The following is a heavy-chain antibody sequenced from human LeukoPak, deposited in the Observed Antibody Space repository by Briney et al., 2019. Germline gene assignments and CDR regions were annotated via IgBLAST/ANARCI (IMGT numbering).Heavy chain of an antibody. Sequence: PSETLSLTCAVYGGSFSGYYWSWIRQPPGKGLEWIGEINHSGSTNYNPSLKSRVTISVDTSKNQFSLKLSSVTAADTAVYYCAREERRGYSYGYRVWGQGTLVTVSS. CDR2: INHSGST. D-gene: IGHD5-18*01. CDR1: GGSFSGYY. V-gene: IGHV4-34*01. J-gene: IGHJ4*02. CDR3: AREERRGYSYGYRV.